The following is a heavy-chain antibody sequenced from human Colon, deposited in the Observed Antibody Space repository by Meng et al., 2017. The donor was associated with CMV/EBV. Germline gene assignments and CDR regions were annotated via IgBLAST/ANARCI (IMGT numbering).Heavy chain of an antibody. J-gene: IGHJ4*02. Sequence: GESLKISCAASGFTFSSYAMSWVRQAPGKGLEWVSAISGSGGSTYYADSVKGRFTISRDNSKNTLYLQMNSLRAEDTAVYYCARRAAGRFFDYWGQGSLVTVSS. CDR1: GFTFSSYA. CDR3: ARRAAGRFFDY. CDR2: ISGSGGST. D-gene: IGHD6-13*01. V-gene: IGHV3-23*01.